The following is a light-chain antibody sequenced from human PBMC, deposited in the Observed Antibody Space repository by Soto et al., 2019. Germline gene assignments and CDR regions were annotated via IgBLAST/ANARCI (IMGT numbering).Light chain of an antibody. CDR3: CSSGGSFYV. CDR2: DVH. J-gene: IGLJ1*01. V-gene: IGLV2-11*01. CDR1: SSDVGGYNY. Sequence: QSALTQPHSVSGSPGQSVAISCSGTSSDVGGYNYVSWYQQHPGKAPKLIIFDVHKRPSGVPSLFSGSKSGSTASLTISGLQAEDEADYYCCSSGGSFYVVGTGTKVTVL.